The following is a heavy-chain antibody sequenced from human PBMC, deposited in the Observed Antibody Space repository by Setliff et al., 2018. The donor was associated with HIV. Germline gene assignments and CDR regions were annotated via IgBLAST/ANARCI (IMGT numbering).Heavy chain of an antibody. Sequence: SVKVSCKVSGDTFNNYGLNWVRQAPGQGLEWMGGIIPIFGTTNYAQMFQGRVTMTADESTSTAYMELSSLRSEDTAVYYCARVPSARYYDSSGYYRYWGQGTLVTVSS. J-gene: IGHJ4*02. CDR2: IIPIFGTT. V-gene: IGHV1-69*13. CDR1: GDTFNNYG. D-gene: IGHD3-22*01. CDR3: ARVPSARYYDSSGYYRY.